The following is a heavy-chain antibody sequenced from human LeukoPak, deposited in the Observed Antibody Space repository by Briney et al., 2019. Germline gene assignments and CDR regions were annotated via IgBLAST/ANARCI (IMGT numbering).Heavy chain of an antibody. V-gene: IGHV4-34*01. CDR1: GGSFSGYY. Sequence: SETLSLTCAVYGGSFSGYYWSWIRQPPGKGLEWIGEINHSGSTNYNPSLTSRVTISVDTSKNQFSLKLSSVTAADTAVYYCARGDSGYDFVRYFDYWGQGTLVTVSS. D-gene: IGHD5-12*01. CDR3: ARGDSGYDFVRYFDY. CDR2: INHSGST. J-gene: IGHJ4*02.